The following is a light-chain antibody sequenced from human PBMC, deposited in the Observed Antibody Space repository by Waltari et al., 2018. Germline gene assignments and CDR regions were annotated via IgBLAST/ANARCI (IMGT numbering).Light chain of an antibody. CDR3: QQYNMWPWT. V-gene: IGKV3-15*01. Sequence: EIVMTQSPATLSVSPGERTTLSCRASQSVRDKLAWFHQKPGQSPRLLIYEASARATGVPARFSGSGSETEFTLTITSLQSEDFAVYFCQQYNMWPWTSGQGTKVEIK. CDR2: EAS. CDR1: QSVRDK. J-gene: IGKJ1*01.